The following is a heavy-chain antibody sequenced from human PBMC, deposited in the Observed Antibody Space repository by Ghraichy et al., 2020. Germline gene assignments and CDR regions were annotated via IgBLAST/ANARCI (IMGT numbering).Heavy chain of an antibody. CDR1: GFSFSAHW. D-gene: IGHD4-11*01. J-gene: IGHJ4*02. Sequence: GESLNISCAASGFSFSAHWMTWVRQAPGKGLEWVASINRDGSEKYDVDSVRGRFTISRDNAKNSLFLQMSSLRAEDTAVYYCARDVDSNLDYWGQETLVTVSS. CDR2: INRDGSEK. CDR3: ARDVDSNLDY. V-gene: IGHV3-7*01.